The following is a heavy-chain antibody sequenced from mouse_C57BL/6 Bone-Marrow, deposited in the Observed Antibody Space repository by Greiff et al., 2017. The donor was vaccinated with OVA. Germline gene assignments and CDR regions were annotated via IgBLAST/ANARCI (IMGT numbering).Heavy chain of an antibody. J-gene: IGHJ1*03. CDR1: GFNIKDDY. D-gene: IGHD2-3*01. Sequence: VQLQQPGAELVRPGASVKLSCTASGFNIKDDYMHWVKQRPEQGLEWIGWIDPENGDTEYASKFQGKATITADTSSNTAYLQLSSLTSENTAVYYCTTDGCGLHWYFDVWGTGTTVTVSS. CDR3: TTDGCGLHWYFDV. V-gene: IGHV14-4*01. CDR2: IDPENGDT.